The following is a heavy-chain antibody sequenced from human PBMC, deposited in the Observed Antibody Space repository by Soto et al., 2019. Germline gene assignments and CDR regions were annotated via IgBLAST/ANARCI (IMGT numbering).Heavy chain of an antibody. Sequence: SETLSLTCAVYGGSFIGYYWSWLRQPPGKGLEWIGEINHSGSPNYNPSLKSRVTISVDTSKNQFSLKMTSVTAADTAVYYCATANWSHHYFDPWGQGTLVTVSS. D-gene: IGHD1-1*01. CDR1: GGSFIGYY. CDR2: INHSGSP. V-gene: IGHV4-34*01. CDR3: ATANWSHHYFDP. J-gene: IGHJ5*02.